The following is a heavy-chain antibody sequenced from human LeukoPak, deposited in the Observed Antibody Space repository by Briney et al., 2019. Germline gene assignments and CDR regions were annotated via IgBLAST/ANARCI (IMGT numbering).Heavy chain of an antibody. D-gene: IGHD3-3*01. CDR2: ISAYNGNT. V-gene: IGHV1-18*01. CDR1: GYTFTSYG. CDR3: AREGSIDYDFWSGYSPDAFDI. Sequence: VASVKVSCKASGYTFTSYGISWVRQAPGQGLEWMGWISAYNGNTNYAQKLQGRVTMTTDTSTSTAYMELRSLRSADTAVYYCAREGSIDYDFWSGYSPDAFDIWGQGTMVTVSS. J-gene: IGHJ3*02.